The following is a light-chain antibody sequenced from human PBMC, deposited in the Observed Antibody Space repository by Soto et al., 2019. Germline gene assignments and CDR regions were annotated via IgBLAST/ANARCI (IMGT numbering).Light chain of an antibody. Sequence: QSVLTQPPSVSGAPGQRVTISCTGSSSNIGAGYDVHWYQQLPGTAPKLLIYGNSNRPSGVPDRFSGSKSGTSASLAITGLQAEDEPDYYCQSYDSSLSGSNVVFGGGTKVTVL. V-gene: IGLV1-40*01. CDR2: GNS. J-gene: IGLJ2*01. CDR1: SSNIGAGYD. CDR3: QSYDSSLSGSNVV.